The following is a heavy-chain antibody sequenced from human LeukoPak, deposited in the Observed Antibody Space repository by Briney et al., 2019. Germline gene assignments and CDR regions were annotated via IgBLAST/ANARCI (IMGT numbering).Heavy chain of an antibody. CDR1: GFTFSSYA. V-gene: IGHV3-23*01. Sequence: GGSLRLSCAASGFTFSSYAMSWVRQAPGKGLEWVSAISGSGGSTYYADSVKGRFTISRDNSKNNLYLQMNSLRAEDTAVYYCAKGNYEHSSCYGSYYFDYWGQGTLVTVSS. J-gene: IGHJ4*02. CDR2: ISGSGGST. D-gene: IGHD3-22*01. CDR3: AKGNYEHSSCYGSYYFDY.